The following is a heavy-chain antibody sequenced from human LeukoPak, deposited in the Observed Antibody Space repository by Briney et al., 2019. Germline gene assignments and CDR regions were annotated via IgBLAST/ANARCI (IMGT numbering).Heavy chain of an antibody. CDR2: INPNSGGT. CDR3: ARHHTYYRAHYAFDI. J-gene: IGHJ3*02. Sequence: ASVKVSCKASGYTFTGYYMHWVRQAPGQGLEWMGWINPNSGGTNYAQKFQGRVTMTRDTSISTAYMELSRLRSDDTAVYYCARHHTYYRAHYAFDIWGQGTMVTVSS. D-gene: IGHD3-16*01. CDR1: GYTFTGYY. V-gene: IGHV1-2*02.